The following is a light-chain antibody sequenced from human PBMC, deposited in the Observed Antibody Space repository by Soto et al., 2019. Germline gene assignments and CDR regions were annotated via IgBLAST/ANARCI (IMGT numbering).Light chain of an antibody. Sequence: QSALTQPPSASGSPGQPVSISCTGTSSDVGGYNRVSWYQHHPGKAPKLIIYEVFKRPSGVPERFSGSKSGNTASLTVSGLQAEDEADYYCNSYAGNSWVFGGGTKLTVL. CDR3: NSYAGNSWV. CDR1: SSDVGGYNR. CDR2: EVF. J-gene: IGLJ3*02. V-gene: IGLV2-8*01.